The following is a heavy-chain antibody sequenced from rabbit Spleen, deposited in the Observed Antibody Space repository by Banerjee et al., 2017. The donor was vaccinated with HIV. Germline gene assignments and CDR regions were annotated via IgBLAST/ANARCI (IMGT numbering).Heavy chain of an antibody. Sequence: QEQLVESGGGLVQPEGSLALTCKASGFSFSSSDYICWVRQAPGKGLEWISCIAGSSSGFTYSATWAKGRFTISKTSSTTVTLQMTSLTAADTATYFCARDTGSSFSSYGMDLWGPGTLVTV. D-gene: IGHD8-1*01. V-gene: IGHV1S45*01. CDR2: IAGSSSGFT. J-gene: IGHJ6*01. CDR3: ARDTGSSFSSYGMDL. CDR1: GFSFSSSDY.